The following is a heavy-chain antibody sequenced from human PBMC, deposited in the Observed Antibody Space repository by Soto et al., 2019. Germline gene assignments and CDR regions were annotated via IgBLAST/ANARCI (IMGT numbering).Heavy chain of an antibody. D-gene: IGHD5-18*01. V-gene: IGHV4-30-2*01. CDR2: IYHSGST. CDR1: GGSISSGGYS. J-gene: IGHJ6*02. CDR3: ARGRGYGYGMDV. Sequence: TSETLSLTCAVSGGSISSGGYSWSWIRQPPGKGLEWIGYIYHSGSTYYNPSLKSRVTISVDRSKNQFSLKLSSVTAADTAVYYCARGRGYGYGMDVWGQGTTVTVSS.